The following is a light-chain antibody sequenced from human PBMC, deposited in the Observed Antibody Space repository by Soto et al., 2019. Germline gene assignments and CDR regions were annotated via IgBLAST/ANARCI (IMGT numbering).Light chain of an antibody. CDR3: SSYTSSRTCV. Sequence: QSVLTQPASVSGSPGQSITISCTGTNSDVGDYNYVSWYQHHPGKAPKLMIYDVSDRPSGVSNRFSGSKSGNTASLTISGLQAEDEADYYCSSYTSSRTCVFGGGTQLTVL. J-gene: IGLJ3*02. CDR2: DVS. V-gene: IGLV2-14*03. CDR1: NSDVGDYNY.